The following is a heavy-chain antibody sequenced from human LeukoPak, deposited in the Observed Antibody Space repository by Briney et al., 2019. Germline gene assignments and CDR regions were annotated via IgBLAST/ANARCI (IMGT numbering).Heavy chain of an antibody. D-gene: IGHD6-19*01. V-gene: IGHV1-8*03. CDR2: MNPNSGNT. CDR3: ARGGVAVAGYYYYYYMDV. Sequence: ASVKVSCKAPGYTFTSYDINWVRQATGQGLEWMGWMNPNSGNTGYAQKFQGRVTITRNTSISTAYMELSSLRSEDTAVYYCARGGVAVAGYYYYYYMDVWGKGTTVTVSS. J-gene: IGHJ6*03. CDR1: GYTFTSYD.